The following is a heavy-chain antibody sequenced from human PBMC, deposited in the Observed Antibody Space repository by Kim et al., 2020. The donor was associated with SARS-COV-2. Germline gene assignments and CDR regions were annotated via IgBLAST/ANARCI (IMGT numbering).Heavy chain of an antibody. CDR1: GYTFTSYA. CDR2: INTNTGNP. D-gene: IGHD3-3*01. J-gene: IGHJ4*02. CDR3: ARTSTIFGVVNPGY. V-gene: IGHV7-4-1*02. Sequence: ASVKVSCKASGYTFTSYAMNWVRQAPGQGLEWMGWINTNTGNPTYAQGFTGRFVFSLDTSVSTAYLQISSLKAEDTAVYYCARTSTIFGVVNPGYWGQGTLVTVSS.